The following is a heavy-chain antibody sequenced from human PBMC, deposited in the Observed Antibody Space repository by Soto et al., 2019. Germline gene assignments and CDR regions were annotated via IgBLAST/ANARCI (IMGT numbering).Heavy chain of an antibody. Sequence: PGGSLRLSCAASGFTFSSHAMKWVRQAPGKGLEWVSVIGESGTPTYYADSVKGRVTISRDNSGNTLFLEMYSLRAEDTAVYYCARYIPGVRYYGMDVGGQGTTVTVSS. D-gene: IGHD5-18*01. CDR2: IGESGTPT. CDR1: GFTFSSHA. V-gene: IGHV3-23*01. J-gene: IGHJ6*02. CDR3: ARYIPGVRYYGMDV.